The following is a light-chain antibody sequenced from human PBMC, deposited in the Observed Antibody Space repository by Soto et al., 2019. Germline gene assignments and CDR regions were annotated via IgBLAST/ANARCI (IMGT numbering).Light chain of an antibody. Sequence: EIVLTQSPGTLSLSPGERATLSCRASQSVSSSYLAWYQQKPGQAPRLPIYGASSRATAIPDRFSASGSGTYFTLTISRLEPEDFAVYYCQQYGHSPPFTFGPGTKVDIK. CDR1: QSVSSSY. CDR2: GAS. CDR3: QQYGHSPPFT. V-gene: IGKV3-20*01. J-gene: IGKJ3*01.